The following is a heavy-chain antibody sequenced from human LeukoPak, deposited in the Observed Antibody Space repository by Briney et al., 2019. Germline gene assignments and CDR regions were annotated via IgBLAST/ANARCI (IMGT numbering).Heavy chain of an antibody. CDR2: ISGSGGST. Sequence: GASLRLSCAASGFTFSSYAMSWVRQAPGKGLEWVSAISGSGGSTYYADSMKGRFTISRDNSKNTLYLQMNSLRAEDTAVYYCAKDQTAKVGATLDYWGQGTLVTVSS. J-gene: IGHJ4*02. CDR3: AKDQTAKVGATLDY. V-gene: IGHV3-23*01. CDR1: GFTFSSYA. D-gene: IGHD1-26*01.